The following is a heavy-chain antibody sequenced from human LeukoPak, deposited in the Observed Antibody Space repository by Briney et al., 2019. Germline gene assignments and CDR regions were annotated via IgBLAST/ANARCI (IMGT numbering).Heavy chain of an antibody. Sequence: SQTLSLTCTVSGGSISSGDYYWSWIRQPPGKGLEWIAYMYYSGSTYYNPSLKSRVTMSTDTSKNQLSLKLSSVTAADTAVYYCARPYYYDSRIDPWGQGILVTVSS. D-gene: IGHD3-22*01. J-gene: IGHJ5*02. V-gene: IGHV4-30-4*01. CDR3: ARPYYYDSRIDP. CDR2: MYYSGST. CDR1: GGSISSGDYY.